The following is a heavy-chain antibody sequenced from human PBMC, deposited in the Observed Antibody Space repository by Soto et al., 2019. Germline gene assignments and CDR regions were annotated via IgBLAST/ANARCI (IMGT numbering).Heavy chain of an antibody. CDR3: ARDRGPNTLDC. CDR2: INQDGSAT. V-gene: IGHV3-7*03. CDR1: GLTFSTTW. J-gene: IGHJ4*02. D-gene: IGHD7-27*01. Sequence: EVQLVESGGGLVQPGGSLRLSCAVSGLTFSTTWMTWVRQAPGKGLEWLASINQDGSATYYVDSVKGRFTISRDNAKNSLYLQLNSLRAEDSATYYCARDRGPNTLDCCGQGTLVTVSS.